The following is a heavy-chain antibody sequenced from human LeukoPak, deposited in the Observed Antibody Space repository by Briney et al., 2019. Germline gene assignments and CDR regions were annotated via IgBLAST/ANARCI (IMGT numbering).Heavy chain of an antibody. D-gene: IGHD6-19*01. Sequence: GGSLRLSCAASGFALSSYDMHWVRQATGKGLEWVSGIDIPGNTYYPDSVKGRFTMSRESAKNSLYLQMNSLRAGDTAVYYCARAVAGTHWFDPWGQGTLVTVSS. J-gene: IGHJ5*02. CDR2: IDIPGNT. V-gene: IGHV3-13*01. CDR1: GFALSSYD. CDR3: ARAVAGTHWFDP.